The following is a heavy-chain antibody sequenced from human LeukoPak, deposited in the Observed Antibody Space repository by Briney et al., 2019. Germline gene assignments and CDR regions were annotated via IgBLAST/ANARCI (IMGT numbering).Heavy chain of an antibody. J-gene: IGHJ5*02. CDR2: IRSNGGDT. V-gene: IGHV3-23*01. D-gene: IGHD2-15*01. Sequence: GGSLRLSCAAYGFTFREYSMSWVRQAPGKGLEWVSNIRSNGGDTYYTDSVKGRFTISRDNSKNTLYLEMNSLRAEDTAVYYCAKGGYTTWFDPWGQGTLVTVSS. CDR3: AKGGYTTWFDP. CDR1: GFTFREYS.